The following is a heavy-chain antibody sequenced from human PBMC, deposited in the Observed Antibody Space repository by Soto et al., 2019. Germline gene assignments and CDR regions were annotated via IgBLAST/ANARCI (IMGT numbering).Heavy chain of an antibody. CDR2: IYLSRNT. D-gene: IGHD6-13*01. J-gene: IGHJ5*02. CDR3: ARGHRSSWYVPRTGWFDP. CDR1: GVSISSGGYS. Sequence: QVHLQESGSGLVKPSQTLSLTCAVSGVSISSGGYSWNWIRQPPGKGLEWIGYIYLSRNTYYNPSLKSRVTISVDRSKNLSSLQLSSVTAADTAVYYCARGHRSSWYVPRTGWFDPWGQGTLVIVSS. V-gene: IGHV4-30-2*01.